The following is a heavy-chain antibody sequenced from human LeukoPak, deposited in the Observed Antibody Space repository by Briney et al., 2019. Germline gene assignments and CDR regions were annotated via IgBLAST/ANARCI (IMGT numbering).Heavy chain of an antibody. D-gene: IGHD2-21*01. V-gene: IGHV3-15*01. J-gene: IGHJ4*02. CDR2: IKSKTDGGTT. CDR3: TTDLVVVMY. Sequence: GWSLSLSCAASVFIFSKAWMSWVGQAPGKGLEWVGRIKSKTDGGTTDYAAPVKGRFTISRDDSKNTLYLQMNSLKTEDTAVYYCTTDLVVVMYWGQGTLVTVSS. CDR1: VFIFSKAW.